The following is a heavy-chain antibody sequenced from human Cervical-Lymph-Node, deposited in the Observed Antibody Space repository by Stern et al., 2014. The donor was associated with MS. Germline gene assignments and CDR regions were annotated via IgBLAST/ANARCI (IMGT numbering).Heavy chain of an antibody. CDR1: GFNFSSYA. D-gene: IGHD3-10*01. Sequence: VHLVESGGGVVQPGRSLRLSCAATGFNFSSYAMQWVRQAPGKGLEWVAVISYDGSKAYYADSVKGRFTISRDNSKKTLFLHMNSLRLEDTADYYCARDLLWFGEFDWGAMDVWGHGTTVTVSS. J-gene: IGHJ6*02. V-gene: IGHV3-30-3*01. CDR3: ARDLLWFGEFDWGAMDV. CDR2: ISYDGSKA.